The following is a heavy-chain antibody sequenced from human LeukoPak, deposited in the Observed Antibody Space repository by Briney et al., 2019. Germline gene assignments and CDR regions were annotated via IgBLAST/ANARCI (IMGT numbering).Heavy chain of an antibody. CDR1: GGSFSGYY. V-gene: IGHV4-34*01. Sequence: RPSETLSLTCAVYGGSFSGYYWSWIRQPPGKGLEWIGEINHSGSTNYNPSLKRRVTISVDTSKNQFSLKLSSVTAADTAVYYCARRRRDGYKAPLDYWGQGTLVTVSS. D-gene: IGHD5-24*01. CDR2: INHSGST. J-gene: IGHJ4*02. CDR3: ARRRRDGYKAPLDY.